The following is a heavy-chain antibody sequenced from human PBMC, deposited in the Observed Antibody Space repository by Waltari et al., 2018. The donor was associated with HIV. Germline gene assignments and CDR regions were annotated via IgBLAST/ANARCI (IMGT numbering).Heavy chain of an antibody. V-gene: IGHV3-48*04. D-gene: IGHD3-22*01. CDR2: INREGSIK. CDR3: ASGRIFDESGYYGKF. J-gene: IGHJ4*02. CDR1: GFTCSSYT. Sequence: EVQLVESGGGLVQPGGSLRLSCAVSGFTCSSYTMNWVRQAPGKRLEWVSYINREGSIKYYADSVKGRFTISRDNAKNSLYLQMSGLRGEDTAVYYCASGRIFDESGYYGKFWGQGTRVTVAS.